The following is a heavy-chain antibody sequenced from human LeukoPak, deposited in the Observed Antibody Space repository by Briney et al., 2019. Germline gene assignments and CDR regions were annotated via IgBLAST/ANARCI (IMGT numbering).Heavy chain of an antibody. V-gene: IGHV3-21*01. J-gene: IGHJ6*02. CDR1: GFTLSSYA. Sequence: GGSLRLSCAASGFTLSSYAMSWVRQAPGKGLEWVSSISSSSSYIYYADSVKGRFTISRDNAKNSLYLQMNSLRAEDTAVYYCAKEYVAGTNYYYGMDVWGQGTTVTVSS. CDR3: AKEYVAGTNYYYGMDV. D-gene: IGHD6-19*01. CDR2: ISSSSSYI.